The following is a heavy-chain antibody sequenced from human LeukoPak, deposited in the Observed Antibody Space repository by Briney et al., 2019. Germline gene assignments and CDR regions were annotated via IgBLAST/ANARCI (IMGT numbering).Heavy chain of an antibody. CDR1: GFTFSSYA. V-gene: IGHV3-23*01. CDR3: AKDRRYSYGCDY. CDR2: ISGSGGST. J-gene: IGHJ4*02. D-gene: IGHD5-18*01. Sequence: GGSLRLSCAASGFTFSSYAMSWVRQAPGKGLEWVSAISGSGGSTYYADSAKGRFTISRDNSKNTLYLQMNSLRAEDTAVYYCAKDRRYSYGCDYWGQGTLVTVSS.